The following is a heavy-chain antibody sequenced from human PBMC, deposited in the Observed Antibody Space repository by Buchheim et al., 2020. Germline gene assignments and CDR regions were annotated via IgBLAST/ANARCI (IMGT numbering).Heavy chain of an antibody. D-gene: IGHD3-16*02. V-gene: IGHV3-15*01. J-gene: IGHJ4*02. CDR1: GFTLSNAW. CDR2: IKMKTDGGTT. Sequence: EVQLVESGGGLVKPGGSLRLSCAASGFTLSNAWMSWVRQAPGKGLEWLGRIKMKTDGGTTDYVAPVKGRFTIPRDDAKHTMYLQMNSLKIEDTAVYYCTTDHYVWGNYRPIDYWGQGTL. CDR3: TTDHYVWGNYRPIDY.